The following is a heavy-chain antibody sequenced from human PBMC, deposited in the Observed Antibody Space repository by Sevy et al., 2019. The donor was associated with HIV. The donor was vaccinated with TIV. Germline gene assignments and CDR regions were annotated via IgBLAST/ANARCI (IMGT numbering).Heavy chain of an antibody. CDR1: GFTFSSYW. CDR3: ARDTGELLAGDAFDI. J-gene: IGHJ3*02. CDR2: INNPGSST. Sequence: GGSLRLSCAASGFTFSSYWMHWVRQAPGKGLVWVSRINNPGSSTNYADSVKGRFTISRDKAKNTLYLQMNSLRAEDTDMYSCARDTGELLAGDAFDIWGQGTMVTVSS. D-gene: IGHD1-26*01. V-gene: IGHV3-74*01.